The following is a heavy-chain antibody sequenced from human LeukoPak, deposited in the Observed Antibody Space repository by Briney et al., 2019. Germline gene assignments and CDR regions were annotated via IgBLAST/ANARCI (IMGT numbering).Heavy chain of an antibody. CDR2: ISYDGSNK. Sequence: PGGSLRLSCAASGFTFSSYGMHWVRQAPGKGLEWVAVISYDGSNKYYADSVKGRFTTSRDNSKNTLYLQMNSLRAEDTAVYYCAKDRAAGFYAFDIWGQGTMVTVSS. CDR1: GFTFSSYG. V-gene: IGHV3-30*18. J-gene: IGHJ3*02. D-gene: IGHD6-25*01. CDR3: AKDRAAGFYAFDI.